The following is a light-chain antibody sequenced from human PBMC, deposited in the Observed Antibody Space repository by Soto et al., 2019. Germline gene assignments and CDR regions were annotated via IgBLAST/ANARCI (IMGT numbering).Light chain of an antibody. CDR1: QSVSSY. V-gene: IGKV3-11*01. CDR2: DAS. Sequence: EIVLTQSPATLSLSPGKRAILSCRASQSVSSYLAWYQQKPGQAPRLLIYDASNRATGIPARFSGSGSGTDFTLTISSLEPEDFAVYYCQQRGNWPWTFGQGTKVEIK. CDR3: QQRGNWPWT. J-gene: IGKJ1*01.